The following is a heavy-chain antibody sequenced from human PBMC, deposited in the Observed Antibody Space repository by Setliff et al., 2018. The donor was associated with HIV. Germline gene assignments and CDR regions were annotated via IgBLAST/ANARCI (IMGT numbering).Heavy chain of an antibody. V-gene: IGHV4-4*09. J-gene: IGHJ4*02. Sequence: SETLSLTCTVSGGSFTTYYWSWLRQPPGKELEWIGYFYTSGSTNYNPSLKSRVTISIDTSKNQFSLKLNAGTAADTAVYYCARRPPLTTGREYYFDFWGQGTLVTVSS. D-gene: IGHD1-1*01. CDR1: GGSFTTYY. CDR2: FYTSGST. CDR3: ARRPPLTTGREYYFDF.